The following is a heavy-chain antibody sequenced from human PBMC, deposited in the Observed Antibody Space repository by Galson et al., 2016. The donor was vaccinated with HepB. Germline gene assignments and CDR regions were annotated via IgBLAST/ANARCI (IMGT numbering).Heavy chain of an antibody. CDR3: PRVEVAATIWFDP. D-gene: IGHD2-15*01. J-gene: IGHJ5*02. Sequence: ETLSLTCNVSGGSIRSYFWSWIRQSPGKGLEWIGEINHSGGTKYNPSLKSRVTLSVDSSKNQFSLRLTSMTAADTAVYYCPRVEVAATIWFDPWGQGTLVTVSS. V-gene: IGHV4-34*01. CDR2: INHSGGT. CDR1: GGSIRSYF.